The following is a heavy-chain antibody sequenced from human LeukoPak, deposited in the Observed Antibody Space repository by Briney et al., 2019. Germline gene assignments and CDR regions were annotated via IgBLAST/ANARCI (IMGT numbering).Heavy chain of an antibody. V-gene: IGHV1-2*02. D-gene: IGHD6-13*01. J-gene: IGHJ4*02. CDR1: GYIFTHYY. CDR3: ARSAESSSWVEFDY. CDR2: INPNSGGT. Sequence: ASVKVSCKTSGYIFTHYYMHWVRQAPGQGLEWMGWINPNSGGTNYAQKFQVRGTMTRDTSISTAYMELSRLRSDDTAVYYCARSAESSSWVEFDYWGQGTLVTVSS.